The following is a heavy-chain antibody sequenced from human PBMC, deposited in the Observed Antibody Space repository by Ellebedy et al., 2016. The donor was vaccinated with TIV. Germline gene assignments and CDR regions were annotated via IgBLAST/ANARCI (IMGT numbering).Heavy chain of an antibody. D-gene: IGHD2-8*01. Sequence: PGGSLRLSCAASGFTFSSYAMSWVRQAPGKGLEWVSSISGNGGRTDYADSVKGRFTISRDNSKNTLYLQMNSLRAEDTAVYYCAKGRRTVYSTGGLDYWGQGTLVTVSS. J-gene: IGHJ4*02. V-gene: IGHV3-23*01. CDR1: GFTFSSYA. CDR3: AKGRRTVYSTGGLDY. CDR2: ISGNGGRT.